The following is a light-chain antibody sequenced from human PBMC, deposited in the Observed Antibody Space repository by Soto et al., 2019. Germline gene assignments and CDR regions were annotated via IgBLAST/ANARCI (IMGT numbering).Light chain of an antibody. J-gene: IGLJ1*01. V-gene: IGLV2-11*01. CDR1: SSDVGRYDY. CDR2: DVT. Sequence: QSVLPQPRSVSGSPGQSVTISCTGTSSDVGRYDYVSWYQQYPGEAPKLIIYDVTERPSGVPDRFSGSKSGNTASLTISGLRAEDEAAYSCCSFAGSYSYVFGSGTKVTVL. CDR3: CSFAGSYSYV.